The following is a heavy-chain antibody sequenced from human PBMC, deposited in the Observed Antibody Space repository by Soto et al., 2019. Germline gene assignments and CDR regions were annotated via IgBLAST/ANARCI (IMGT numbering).Heavy chain of an antibody. CDR1: GGSISSYY. V-gene: IGHV4-59*08. Sequence: SETLSLTCTVSGGSISSYYWSWIRQPPGKGLEWIGYIYYSGSTNYNPSLKSRVTISVDTSKNQFSLKLSSVTAADTAVYYCARHRGDIVVVPAAEGTDYYYYMDVWGKGTTVTVSS. J-gene: IGHJ6*03. D-gene: IGHD2-2*01. CDR2: IYYSGST. CDR3: ARHRGDIVVVPAAEGTDYYYYMDV.